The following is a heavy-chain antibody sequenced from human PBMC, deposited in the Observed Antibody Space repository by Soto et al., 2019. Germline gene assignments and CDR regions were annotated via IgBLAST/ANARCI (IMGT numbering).Heavy chain of an antibody. J-gene: IGHJ4*02. CDR3: VSDRGYGHASVPYS. CDR1: GFTFTSYG. CDR2: ISYDGGLQ. V-gene: IGHV3-30*03. D-gene: IGHD5-18*01. Sequence: QAHLVESGGGVVQPGRSLRLSCAASGFTFTSYGMHWVRQAPGTRLEWVAVISYDGGLQHYVDSVQGRFTISRDNSKNMVLLQMNSLRAEDTAVYYCVSDRGYGHASVPYSWGQGTLVSVSS.